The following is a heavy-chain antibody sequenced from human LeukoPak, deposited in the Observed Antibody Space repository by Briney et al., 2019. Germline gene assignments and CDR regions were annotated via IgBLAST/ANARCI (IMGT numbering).Heavy chain of an antibody. CDR2: IWYDGSKE. D-gene: IGHD1-1*01. J-gene: IGHJ3*01. V-gene: IGHV3-33*01. CDR1: GFTFRTYG. Sequence: PGRSLRLSCAASGFTFRTYGFHWVRRAPGKGLEWVAVIWYDGSKEYYTDSVKGRFTISKDNSENTVYLQMDSLRADDTALYYCARDIQVGTFDVWGQGTMVTVSS. CDR3: ARDIQVGTFDV.